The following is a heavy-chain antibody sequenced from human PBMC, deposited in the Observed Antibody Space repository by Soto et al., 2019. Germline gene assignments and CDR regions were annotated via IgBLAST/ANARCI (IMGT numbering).Heavy chain of an antibody. Sequence: QVQLVESGGGVVQPGRSLRLSCAASGFTFSSYAMHWVRQAPGKGLEWVAVISYDGSNKYYADSVKGRFTISRDNSKNTLYLQMNSLRAEDTAVYYCAREKPTLWSGFQRWGQGTLVTVSS. V-gene: IGHV3-30-3*01. CDR1: GFTFSSYA. J-gene: IGHJ1*01. D-gene: IGHD3-3*01. CDR2: ISYDGSNK. CDR3: AREKPTLWSGFQR.